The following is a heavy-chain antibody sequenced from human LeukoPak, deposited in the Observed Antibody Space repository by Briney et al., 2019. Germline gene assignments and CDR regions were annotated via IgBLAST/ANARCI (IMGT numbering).Heavy chain of an antibody. CDR1: GLTFSRYA. D-gene: IGHD5-12*01. CDR2: ISGSGGST. J-gene: IGHJ4*02. V-gene: IGHV3-23*01. CDR3: AKYSGYDYYIDY. Sequence: GGSLTLPCAASGLTFSRYAMSWVRQAPGKALEWVSAISGSGGSTYYRDSVKGRFTIPRDYSKHTLYLQMNSLGAEDTAVYYCAKYSGYDYYIDYWGQGALVTVSS.